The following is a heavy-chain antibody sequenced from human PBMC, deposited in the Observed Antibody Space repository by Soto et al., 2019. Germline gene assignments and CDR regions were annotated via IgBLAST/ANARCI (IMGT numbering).Heavy chain of an antibody. D-gene: IGHD3-10*01. CDR2: LTGSGYTT. CDR1: GFTFSTYA. Sequence: EVQLLESGGGLVQPVGSLRLSCAASGFTFSTYAMTWVRQAPGKGLEWVSTLTGSGYTTYYADSVKGRFTISRDNSKNTLYLQMTSLRVEDTAVYYCAKESRYYYVSGSYLSLDYWGQGTLVTVSS. CDR3: AKESRYYYVSGSYLSLDY. J-gene: IGHJ4*02. V-gene: IGHV3-23*01.